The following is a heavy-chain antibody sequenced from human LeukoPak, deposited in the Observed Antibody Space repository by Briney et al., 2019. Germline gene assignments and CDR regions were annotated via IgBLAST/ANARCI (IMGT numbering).Heavy chain of an antibody. D-gene: IGHD2-15*01. CDR3: ARVNTQGVPSP. J-gene: IGHJ5*02. V-gene: IGHV4-39*01. Sequence: SETLSLTCTVSGGSISSSDYWGWIRQPPGKGLEWIASIYYSGTTHYNPSHQSRVTMSVDTSKNQFSLKLSSVTAADTAVYYCARVNTQGVPSPWGQGILVTVSS. CDR2: IYYSGTT. CDR1: GGSISSSDY.